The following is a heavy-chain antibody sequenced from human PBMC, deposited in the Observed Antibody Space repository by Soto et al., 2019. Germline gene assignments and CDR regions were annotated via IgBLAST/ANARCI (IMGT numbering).Heavy chain of an antibody. Sequence: GSLRLSCAASGFTFSSYSMNWVRQAPGKGLEWVSSISSSSSYIYYADSVKGRFTISRDNAKNSLYLQMNSLRAEDTAVYYCARDRRGSGGMDVWGQGTTVTVSS. CDR2: ISSSSSYI. V-gene: IGHV3-21*01. CDR3: ARDRRGSGGMDV. J-gene: IGHJ6*02. CDR1: GFTFSSYS.